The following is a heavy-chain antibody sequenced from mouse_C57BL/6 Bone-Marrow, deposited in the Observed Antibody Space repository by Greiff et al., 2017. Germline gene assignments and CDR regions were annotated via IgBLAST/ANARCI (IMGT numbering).Heavy chain of an antibody. V-gene: IGHV1-7*01. D-gene: IGHD2-4*01. CDR3: ADYDGAWFAY. J-gene: IGHJ3*01. Sequence: QVQLKQSGAELAKPGASVKLSCKASGYTFTSYWMHWVKQRPGQGLEWIGNINPSSGYTKYNQKFKDKATLTADKSSSTAYMQLRSLTYEDSAVYYCADYDGAWFAYWGQGTLVTVSA. CDR2: INPSSGYT. CDR1: GYTFTSYW.